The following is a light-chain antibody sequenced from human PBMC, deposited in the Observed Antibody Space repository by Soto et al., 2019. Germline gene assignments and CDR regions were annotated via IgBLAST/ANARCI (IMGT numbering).Light chain of an antibody. V-gene: IGKV1D-17*01. CDR3: LQHNIYS. CDR1: QGITNF. CDR2: AAS. J-gene: IGKJ4*01. Sequence: NIQMTQSPSAMSASVGDRVTITCRARQGITNFLAWFQQKPGKVPNHLIFAASSLQSGIASRFSGSGSGTEFVLTISSLQPEDFATYYCLQHNIYSFGGGTKVEIK.